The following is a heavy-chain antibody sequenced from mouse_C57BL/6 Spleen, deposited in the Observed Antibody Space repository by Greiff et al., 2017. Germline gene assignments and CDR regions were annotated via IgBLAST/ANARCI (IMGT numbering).Heavy chain of an antibody. CDR1: GFSLTSYG. CDR2: IWSGGST. Sequence: VQLQQSGPGLVQPSQCLSITCTVSGFSLTSYGVHWVRQSPGKGLEWLGVIWSGGSTAYNAAFISRLSISKDNSKSQVFFKMNSLKAEDTAIYDGARKGYNENDFDYWGQGTTLTVAS. CDR3: ARKGYNENDFDY. V-gene: IGHV2-2*01. D-gene: IGHD2-2*01. J-gene: IGHJ2*01.